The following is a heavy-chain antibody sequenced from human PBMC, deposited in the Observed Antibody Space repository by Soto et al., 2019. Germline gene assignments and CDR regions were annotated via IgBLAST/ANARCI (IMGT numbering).Heavy chain of an antibody. CDR3: AREGASSYASRHFHN. CDR1: GGSMFSYY. Sequence: QVQLQESGPGLVKASETLSLTCTVSGGSMFSYYWSWIRQPAGKGLEWIARIYGSGGTNYNPSLKSRVTMSLDTSKNKFSLRLTSVTAADTAVYYCAREGASSYASRHFHNWGPGTLVTVSS. CDR2: IYGSGGT. J-gene: IGHJ4*02. D-gene: IGHD3-16*01. V-gene: IGHV4-4*07.